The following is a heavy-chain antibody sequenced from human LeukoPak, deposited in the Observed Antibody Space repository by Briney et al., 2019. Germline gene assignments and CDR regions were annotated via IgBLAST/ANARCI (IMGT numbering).Heavy chain of an antibody. CDR2: IYYSGST. D-gene: IGHD1-26*01. Sequence: SETLSLTCTVSGGSISSSSYYWGWIRQPPGKGLEWIGSIYYSGSTYYNPSLKSRVTISVDTSKNQFSLKLSSVTAADTAVYYCARVKLRGTVDYWGQGTLVTVSS. CDR1: GGSISSSSYY. CDR3: ARVKLRGTVDY. J-gene: IGHJ4*02. V-gene: IGHV4-39*07.